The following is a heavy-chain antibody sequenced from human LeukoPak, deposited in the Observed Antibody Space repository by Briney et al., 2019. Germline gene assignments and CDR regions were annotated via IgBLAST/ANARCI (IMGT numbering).Heavy chain of an antibody. Sequence: SQTLSLTCTVSGGSISRGDYYWSWLPQPPGKGLEWSGYIYYSGSTYYTPSLKSRVTISVDKSKNPFSLKLTSVTAAATAGYACARGGGCSSTGCYLGAFDYWGQGTLVTVSS. D-gene: IGHD2-2*01. CDR3: ARGGGCSSTGCYLGAFDY. J-gene: IGHJ4*02. CDR1: GGSISRGDYY. CDR2: IYYSGST. V-gene: IGHV4-30-4*08.